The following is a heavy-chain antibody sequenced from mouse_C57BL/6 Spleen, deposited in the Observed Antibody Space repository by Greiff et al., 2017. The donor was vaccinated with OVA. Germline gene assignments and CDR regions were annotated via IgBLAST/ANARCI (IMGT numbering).Heavy chain of an antibody. D-gene: IGHD2-5*01. CDR3: VRQNYSKDAMDY. J-gene: IGHJ4*01. CDR1: GFSFNTYA. V-gene: IGHV10-1*01. Sequence: EVHLVESGGGLVQPKGSLKLSCAASGFSFNTYAMNWVRQAPGKGLEWVARIRSKSNNYATYYADSVKDRFTISRDDSESMLYLQMNNLKTEDTAMYYCVRQNYSKDAMDYWGQGTSVTVSS. CDR2: IRSKSNNYAT.